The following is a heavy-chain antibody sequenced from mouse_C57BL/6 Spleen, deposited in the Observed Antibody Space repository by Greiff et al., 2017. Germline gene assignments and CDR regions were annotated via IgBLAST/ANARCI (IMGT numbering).Heavy chain of an antibody. V-gene: IGHV1-82*01. D-gene: IGHD6-1*01. CDR2: IYPGDGDT. J-gene: IGHJ2*01. CDR1: GYAFSSSW. Sequence: VQLQQSGPELVKPGASVKISCKASGYAFSSSWMNWVKQRPGTGLEWIGRIYPGDGDTNYNGKFKGKATLTADKSSSTAYMQLSSLTSEDSAVYCCASPQAALDYWGQGTTVTVSA. CDR3: ASPQAALDY.